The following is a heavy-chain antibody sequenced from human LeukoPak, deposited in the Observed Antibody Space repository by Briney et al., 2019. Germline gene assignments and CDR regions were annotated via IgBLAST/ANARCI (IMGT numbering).Heavy chain of an antibody. CDR3: AKAPISGGWYYYVDS. D-gene: IGHD6-19*01. V-gene: IGHV3-30*18. CDR2: ISYDGGNK. Sequence: PGRSLRLSCAASGFTFSSYGMHWVREAPGKGLGWWAGISYDGGNKYYADSVNGRFTISRDNSKNTLYLQMNSLRAEDTAVFYCAKAPISGGWYYYVDSWGQGTLVTVSS. J-gene: IGHJ4*02. CDR1: GFTFSSYG.